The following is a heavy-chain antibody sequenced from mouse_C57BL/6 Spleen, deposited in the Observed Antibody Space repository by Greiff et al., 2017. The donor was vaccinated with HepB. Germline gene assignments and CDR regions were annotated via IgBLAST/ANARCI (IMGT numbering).Heavy chain of an antibody. D-gene: IGHD2-1*01. CDR1: GYTFTDYY. V-gene: IGHV1-26*01. CDR2: INPNNGGT. Sequence: VQLQQSGPELVKPGASVKISCKASGYTFTDYYMNWVKQSPGKSLEWIGDINPNNGGTSYNQKFKGKATLTVDKSSSTAYMELRSLTSEDSAVYYCAEGNGNYPYYAMDYWGQGTSVTVSS. J-gene: IGHJ4*01. CDR3: AEGNGNYPYYAMDY.